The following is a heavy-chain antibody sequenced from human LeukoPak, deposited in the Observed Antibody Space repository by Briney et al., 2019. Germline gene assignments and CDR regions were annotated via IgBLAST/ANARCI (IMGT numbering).Heavy chain of an antibody. V-gene: IGHV3-21*01. J-gene: IGHJ3*01. CDR1: GFIFSSYN. Sequence: GGSLRLSCAASGFIFSSYNMNWVRQAPGKGLEWVSSVSSSSNYIYYADSVKGRFTVSRDDAKSSLSLQMNSLTAEDTAVYFCARDGYNSANGIDVWGQGTMVTVSS. CDR3: ARDGYNSANGIDV. CDR2: VSSSSNYI. D-gene: IGHD1-1*01.